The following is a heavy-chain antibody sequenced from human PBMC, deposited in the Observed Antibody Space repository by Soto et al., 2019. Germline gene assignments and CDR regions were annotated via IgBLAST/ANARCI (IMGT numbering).Heavy chain of an antibody. V-gene: IGHV1-46*03. Sequence: ASVKVSCKASGYTFTSYYMHWVRQAPGQGLEWMGIINPSGGSTSYAQKFQGRVTMTRDTSTSTVYMELSSLRSEDTAVYYCAREGEVGAKSSNYYYYYMDVWGKGTTVTVSS. CDR2: INPSGGST. D-gene: IGHD3-16*01. J-gene: IGHJ6*03. CDR1: GYTFTSYY. CDR3: AREGEVGAKSSNYYYYYMDV.